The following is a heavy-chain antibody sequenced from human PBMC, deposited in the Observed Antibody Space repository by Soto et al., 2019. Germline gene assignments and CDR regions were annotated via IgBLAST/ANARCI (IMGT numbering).Heavy chain of an antibody. V-gene: IGHV1-46*01. J-gene: IGHJ4*02. CDR1: GYTLTNYY. CDR2: ISPYDGTT. CDR3: APGPCGGFQRFLDS. D-gene: IGHD3-16*01. Sequence: QGQLVQSGAEVKKPGASGKVSCRASGYTLTNYYIHWVRQAPGRGLEWMGIISPYDGTTTYAQNFQGRVTMTGDTSTSTFFMELSSVGSEDTAVYYCAPGPCGGFQRFLDSWGQGTLVTVSS.